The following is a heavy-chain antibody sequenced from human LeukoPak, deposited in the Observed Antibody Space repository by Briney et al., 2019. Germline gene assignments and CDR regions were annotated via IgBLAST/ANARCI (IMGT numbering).Heavy chain of an antibody. CDR1: GYTFTSYG. D-gene: IGHD3-10*01. Sequence: ASVKVSCKASGYTFTSYGISWVRQAPGQGLEWMGWISAYNGNTNYAQKLQGRVTMTTDTSTSTAYMELRSLRSDDTALYYCARDGALVRARDYYYYGMDVWGKGTTVTVSS. CDR2: ISAYNGNT. CDR3: ARDGALVRARDYYYYGMDV. V-gene: IGHV1-18*04. J-gene: IGHJ6*04.